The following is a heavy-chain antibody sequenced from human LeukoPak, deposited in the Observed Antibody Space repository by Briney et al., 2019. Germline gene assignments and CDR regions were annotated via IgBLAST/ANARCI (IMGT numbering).Heavy chain of an antibody. CDR1: GFPFGDYY. Sequence: GSLRLSCAASGFPFGDYYMNWIRPAPGKGLEWISYISKSGGSIYYADSVKGRFTISRDNGKKSLYLQMNSLRAEDTAVYYCAGDIVAGDFDLWGQGTLVTVSS. V-gene: IGHV3-11*04. CDR2: ISKSGGSI. J-gene: IGHJ4*02. CDR3: AGDIVAGDFDL. D-gene: IGHD5-12*01.